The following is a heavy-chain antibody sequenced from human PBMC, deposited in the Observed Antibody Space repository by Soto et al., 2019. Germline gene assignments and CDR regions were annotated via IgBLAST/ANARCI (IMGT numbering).Heavy chain of an antibody. Sequence: SETLSLTCTVSGGSISSGGYYWSWIRQHPGKGLEWIGYIYYSGSTYYNPSLKSRVTISVDTSKNQFSLKLSSVTAADTAVYYCATRRDLSGGRDYWGQGTLVTVSS. CDR3: ATRRDLSGGRDY. CDR1: GGSISSGGYY. J-gene: IGHJ4*02. V-gene: IGHV4-31*03. CDR2: IYYSGST. D-gene: IGHD5-12*01.